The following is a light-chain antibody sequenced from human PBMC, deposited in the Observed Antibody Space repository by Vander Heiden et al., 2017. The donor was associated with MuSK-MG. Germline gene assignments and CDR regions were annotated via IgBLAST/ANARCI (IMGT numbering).Light chain of an antibody. CDR2: AAS. CDR1: QNIDRH. Sequence: DIQMTQSPSTLSAFVGDRVTITCRTSQNIDRHLNWYQHKPGTAPRLLIYAASLLESGVPSRFRGSGSRTEFTLTISSLQLDDFGTYYCQQSTTASMVTFGPGTKV. CDR3: QQSTTASMVT. V-gene: IGKV1-39*01. J-gene: IGKJ3*01.